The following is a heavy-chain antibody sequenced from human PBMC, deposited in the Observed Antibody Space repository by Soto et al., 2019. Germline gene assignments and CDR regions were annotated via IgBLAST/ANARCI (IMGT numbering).Heavy chain of an antibody. V-gene: IGHV1-2*02. D-gene: IGHD6-19*01. CDR2: ISPNNDYT. CDR1: GSTFTGYY. CDR3: VRYMAVTDSNWFDP. J-gene: IGHJ5*02. Sequence: QVQLVQSGAEVKKPGASVKVSCKASGSTFTGYYVHWVQQAPGQGLEWMGWISPNNDYTHYAQKFQGRVTLTGDTSIGTAYMELSRLRSDDTAVYYCVRYMAVTDSNWFDPWGQGTLVTVSS.